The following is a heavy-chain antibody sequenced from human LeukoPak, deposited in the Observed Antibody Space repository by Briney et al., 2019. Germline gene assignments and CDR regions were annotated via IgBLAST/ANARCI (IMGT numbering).Heavy chain of an antibody. CDR1: GVSIKTYY. Sequence: SETLSLTCAVSGVSIKTYYWSWDRQPPGKGLEWIGYIYYNGITNYNPSLKTRVTILVDTSKNQFSLKLSSVTAADTAVYYCARWGSNMAREKGDHWGQGTLVTVSS. D-gene: IGHD3-10*01. CDR3: ARWGSNMAREKGDH. CDR2: IYYNGIT. V-gene: IGHV4-59*08. J-gene: IGHJ4*02.